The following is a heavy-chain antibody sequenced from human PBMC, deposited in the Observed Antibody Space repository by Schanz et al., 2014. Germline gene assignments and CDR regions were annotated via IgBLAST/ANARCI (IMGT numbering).Heavy chain of an antibody. Sequence: VQLVESGGGLVQPGGSLRLSCAASGFTFSSYGMHWVRQAPGKGLEWVAIIWYDGSNKYYADSVKGRFTISRDNSKNTLYLQMNSLRAEDTAVYYCAKDQGSYGSGSYSYFDYWGQGTLATVSS. D-gene: IGHD3-10*01. J-gene: IGHJ4*02. CDR2: IWYDGSNK. CDR1: GFTFSSYG. V-gene: IGHV3-33*06. CDR3: AKDQGSYGSGSYSYFDY.